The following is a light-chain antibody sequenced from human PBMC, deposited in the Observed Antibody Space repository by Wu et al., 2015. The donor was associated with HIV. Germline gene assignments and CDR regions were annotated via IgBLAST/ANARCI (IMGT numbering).Light chain of an antibody. CDR3: QQYGNSPT. Sequence: DTLLTQSPGTLSLSPGERATLSCRASQSVTSNYLAWYQQKPGQAPRLLIYATSNRATGIPDRISGSGSGTLFTLTISRLEPEDSAVYFCQQYGNSPTFGQGTRLEIK. V-gene: IGKV3-20*01. J-gene: IGKJ5*01. CDR2: ATS. CDR1: QSVTSNY.